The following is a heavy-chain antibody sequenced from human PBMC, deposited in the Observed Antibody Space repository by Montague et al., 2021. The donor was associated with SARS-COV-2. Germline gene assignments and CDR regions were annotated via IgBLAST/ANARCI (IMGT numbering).Heavy chain of an antibody. CDR3: AGDPWRITIFGVVTRYGMDV. D-gene: IGHD3-3*01. Sequence: SETLSLTCIVSGGSVSSGSYYWSWIRQPPGKGLEWIGYIYYSGSTNYXPSLKSRVTISVDTSKNQFSLKLSSVTAADTAVYYCAGDPWRITIFGVVTRYGMDVWGQGTTVTVSS. J-gene: IGHJ6*02. CDR1: GGSVSSGSYY. V-gene: IGHV4-61*01. CDR2: IYYSGST.